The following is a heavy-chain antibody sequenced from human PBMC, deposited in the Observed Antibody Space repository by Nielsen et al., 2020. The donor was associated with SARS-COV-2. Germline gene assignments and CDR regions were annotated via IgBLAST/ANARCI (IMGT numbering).Heavy chain of an antibody. J-gene: IGHJ4*02. CDR3: AGDNSGTYDF. CDR1: VVSFRSSA. CDR2: IIPMFGTP. Sequence: SVKVSCKASVVSFRSSAISWVRQAPGQGLEWMGGIIPMFGTPNYAQNFQGRVTISADESASTAYMELSSLRSEDTAVYYCAGDNSGTYDFWGQGTLVTVSS. D-gene: IGHD3-10*01. V-gene: IGHV1-69*13.